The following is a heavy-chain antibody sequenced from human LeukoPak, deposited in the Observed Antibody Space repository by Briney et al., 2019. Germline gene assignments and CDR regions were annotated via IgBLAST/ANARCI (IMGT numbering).Heavy chain of an antibody. J-gene: IGHJ6*03. Sequence: ASVKASCKASGYTFTGYHMHWVRQAPGQGLEGMGRFIPGSGGSNFAHKFQGRVITTRDTSISTAYMELTRLTSDDTAVYYCARARGSNCNYYYMDVWGTGTTVTVSS. CDR3: ARARGSNCNYYYMDV. CDR1: GYTFTGYH. V-gene: IGHV1-2*07. D-gene: IGHD1-26*01. CDR2: FIPGSGGS.